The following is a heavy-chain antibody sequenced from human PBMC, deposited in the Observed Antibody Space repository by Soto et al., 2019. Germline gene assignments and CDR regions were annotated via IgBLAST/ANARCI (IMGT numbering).Heavy chain of an antibody. CDR3: ARQVYTVVTPIDF. J-gene: IGHJ4*02. V-gene: IGHV3-48*02. Sequence: EVQLLESGGGLVQPGGSLRPSGEASEFTLSANSLNWVRQAPGKGLEWLSYISGDRAYIYYADSVRGRFTISRDNAENSLYLQMDNLRDEDTAVYYCARQVYTVVTPIDFWGQGTLVTVSS. D-gene: IGHD2-21*02. CDR1: EFTLSANS. CDR2: ISGDRAYI.